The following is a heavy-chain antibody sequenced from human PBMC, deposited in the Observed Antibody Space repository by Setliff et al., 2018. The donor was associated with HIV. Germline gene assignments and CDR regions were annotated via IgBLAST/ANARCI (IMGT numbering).Heavy chain of an antibody. Sequence: SETLSLTCTVSGYSISSDYYWGWIRQSPGKGLGWIGNIYHSVNTYYNPSLKSRVTISADATKNQFSLKLTSVTAADTAVYYCASIWFGESKPLDSWGQGMLVTVSS. D-gene: IGHD3-10*01. J-gene: IGHJ4*02. CDR3: ASIWFGESKPLDS. V-gene: IGHV4-38-2*02. CDR1: GYSISSDYY. CDR2: IYHSVNT.